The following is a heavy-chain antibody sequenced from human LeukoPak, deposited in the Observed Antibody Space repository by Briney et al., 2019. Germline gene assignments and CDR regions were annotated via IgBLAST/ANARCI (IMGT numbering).Heavy chain of an antibody. CDR2: IYYSGST. D-gene: IGHD6-13*01. V-gene: IGHV4-59*01. J-gene: IGHJ5*02. CDR3: ARDGSKGYSSSWYVGFDP. Sequence: PSETLSLTCTVSGGSISSYYWSWIRQPPGKGLEWIGYIYYSGSTNYNPSLQSRVTISVDTSKNQFSLKLSSVTAAETAVYYCARDGSKGYSSSWYVGFDPWGQGTLVTVSS. CDR1: GGSISSYY.